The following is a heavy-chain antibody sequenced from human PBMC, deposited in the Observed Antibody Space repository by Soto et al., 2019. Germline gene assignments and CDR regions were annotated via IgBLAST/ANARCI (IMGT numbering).Heavy chain of an antibody. Sequence: PSETLSLTCTVSGGSISSGDYYWSWIRQPPGKGLEWIGYIYYSGSTYYNPSLKSRVTISVDTSKNQFSLKLSSVTAADTAVYYCARDRCSGGSCYADYWGQGTLVTVSS. CDR3: ARDRCSGGSCYADY. CDR1: GGSISSGDYY. D-gene: IGHD2-15*01. V-gene: IGHV4-30-4*01. J-gene: IGHJ4*02. CDR2: IYYSGST.